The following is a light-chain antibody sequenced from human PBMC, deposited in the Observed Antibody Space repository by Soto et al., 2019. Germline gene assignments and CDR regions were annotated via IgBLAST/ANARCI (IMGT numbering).Light chain of an antibody. CDR2: DNS. CDR3: QSYDSSLSVYVV. CDR1: SSNIGAGYD. J-gene: IGLJ2*01. Sequence: QSVLTQPPSVSGAPGQRVTISCIGSSSNIGAGYDVHWYQQLPGTAPRLLIYDNSNRPSGVPDRFSGSKSGTSASLAITGLQAEDEADYYCQSYDSSLSVYVVFGGGTKLTVL. V-gene: IGLV1-40*01.